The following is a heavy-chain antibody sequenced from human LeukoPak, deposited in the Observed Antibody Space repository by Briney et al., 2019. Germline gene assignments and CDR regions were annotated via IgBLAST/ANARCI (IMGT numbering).Heavy chain of an antibody. Sequence: GGSLRLSCAASGFTLSSYNMHWVRQAPGKGLEWVTFIRNAGSDKYYADSVKGRFTISRDNSRNTLYLQMNSLRPEDTAVYYCAKDGTTRDFDYWGQGTPVTVSS. CDR1: GFTLSSYN. J-gene: IGHJ4*02. CDR2: IRNAGSDK. V-gene: IGHV3-30*02. D-gene: IGHD1-7*01. CDR3: AKDGTTRDFDY.